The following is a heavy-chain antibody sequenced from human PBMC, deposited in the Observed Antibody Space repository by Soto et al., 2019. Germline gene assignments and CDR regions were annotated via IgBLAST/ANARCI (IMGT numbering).Heavy chain of an antibody. CDR3: AIAPAGSGSGWYLYGMDV. Sequence: QVQLVESGGGVVQPGRSLRLSCAASGFTFSSYAMHWVRQAQGKGLEWVAVISYDGSNKYYADSVKGRFTISRDNSKNSLYLHMNCLGAGETAVYYCAIAPAGSGSGWYLYGMDVWCQATALSVSS. D-gene: IGHD6-19*01. J-gene: IGHJ6*02. V-gene: IGHV3-30-3*01. CDR1: GFTFSSYA. CDR2: ISYDGSNK.